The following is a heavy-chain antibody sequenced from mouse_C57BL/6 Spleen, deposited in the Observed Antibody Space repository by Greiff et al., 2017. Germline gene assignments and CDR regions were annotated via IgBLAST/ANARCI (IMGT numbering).Heavy chain of an antibody. Sequence: QVQLQQPGAELVRPGSSVKLSCKASGYTFTSYWMHWVKQRPVQGLEWIGNIDPSDSETHYNQKFKDKATLTVDKSSSTAYMQLSSLTSEDSAVYYCSTPTVARDVDVWGTGTTVTVSS. CDR1: GYTFTSYW. D-gene: IGHD1-1*01. J-gene: IGHJ1*03. V-gene: IGHV1-52*01. CDR2: IDPSDSET. CDR3: STPTVARDVDV.